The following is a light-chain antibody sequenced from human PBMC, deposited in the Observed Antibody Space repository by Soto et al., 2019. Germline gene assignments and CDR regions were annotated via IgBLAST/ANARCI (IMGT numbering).Light chain of an antibody. CDR3: SSYTSSTNYV. CDR1: SIDIAPYNY. CDR2: EVS. V-gene: IGLV2-14*01. Sequence: QSVLTQPASVSGSPGQSLTISCTGTSIDIAPYNYVSWYQQHPGKAPKLIIYEVSYRPSGISNRFSGFKSGNTASLTISGLQAEDEADYYCSSYTSSTNYVFGTGTKVTV. J-gene: IGLJ1*01.